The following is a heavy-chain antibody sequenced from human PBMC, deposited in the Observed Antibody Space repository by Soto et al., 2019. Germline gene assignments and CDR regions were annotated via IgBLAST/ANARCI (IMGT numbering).Heavy chain of an antibody. V-gene: IGHV3-30*18. CDR1: GFTFSSYG. D-gene: IGHD5-18*01. J-gene: IGHJ4*02. CDR3: AKDIVRYTYGACDY. CDR2: IAYDGSNK. Sequence: QVQLVESGGAVVQPGKSLRLSCAASGFTFSSYGMYWVRQAPGNGLEWVAAIAYDGSNKYHGDSVKGRFTISRDNSKNTLYLQMNSLRVEDTAVYYCAKDIVRYTYGACDYWGQGALVTVSS.